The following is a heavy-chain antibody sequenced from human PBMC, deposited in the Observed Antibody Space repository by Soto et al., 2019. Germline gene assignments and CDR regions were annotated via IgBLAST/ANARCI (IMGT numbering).Heavy chain of an antibody. CDR2: IYYSGVT. J-gene: IGHJ4*02. D-gene: IGHD5-12*01. Sequence: QLQLQESGPGLVNPSETLSLTCTVSGGSINSSNYYWDWIRQPPGKGLEWIGSIYYSGVTYFNPSLKSRVTISEDTSKNQFSLKLSSVIAADTAVYYCARRVYDTARFDYWGQGTLVTVSP. CDR3: ARRVYDTARFDY. V-gene: IGHV4-39*01. CDR1: GGSINSSNYY.